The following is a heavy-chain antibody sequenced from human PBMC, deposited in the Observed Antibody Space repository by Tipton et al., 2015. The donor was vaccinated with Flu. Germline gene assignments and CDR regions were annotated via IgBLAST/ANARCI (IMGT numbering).Heavy chain of an antibody. V-gene: IGHV4-34*01. D-gene: IGHD3-16*01. Sequence: TLSLTCVVYGGSFSGDYCSWIRQPPGKGLEWIGEVNHSGSTNYNPSLKSRVTISVDTSKNQFSLKLSSVTAADTAVYYCARAGTTWGRMDVWGQGTTVTVSS. J-gene: IGHJ6*02. CDR1: GGSFSGDY. CDR2: VNHSGST. CDR3: ARAGTTWGRMDV.